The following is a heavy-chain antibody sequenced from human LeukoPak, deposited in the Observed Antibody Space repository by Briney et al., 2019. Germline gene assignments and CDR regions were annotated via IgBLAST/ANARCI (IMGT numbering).Heavy chain of an antibody. J-gene: IGHJ4*02. CDR2: IYSGGST. CDR3: LRDLNWSLDQ. D-gene: IGHD1-20*01. Sequence: SGGSLRLSCAASGFTVSSNYTSWVRQAPGKGLEWVSVIYSGGSTYYADSVKGRFTISRDNAKNTLYLQMNSLRAEDTAVYYCLRDLNWSLDQWGQGTLVTVSS. CDR1: GFTVSSNY. V-gene: IGHV3-53*01.